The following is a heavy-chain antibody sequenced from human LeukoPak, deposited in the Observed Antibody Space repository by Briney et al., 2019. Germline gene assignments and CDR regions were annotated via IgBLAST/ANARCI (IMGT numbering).Heavy chain of an antibody. CDR2: IKQDGSEK. D-gene: IGHD6-13*01. Sequence: GGSLRLSCAASGFTFSNLWMSWVRQAPGKGLKWVANIKQDGSEKYYVDSVKGRFTISRDNAQNSLYLRMNSLRAEDTAIYYCATSTAAAGTDWGQGTLVTVSS. V-gene: IGHV3-7*03. J-gene: IGHJ4*02. CDR3: ATSTAAAGTD. CDR1: GFTFSNLW.